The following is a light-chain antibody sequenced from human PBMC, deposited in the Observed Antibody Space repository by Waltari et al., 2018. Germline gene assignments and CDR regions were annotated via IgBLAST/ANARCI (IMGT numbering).Light chain of an antibody. Sequence: DIQMTQSPSSLSASVGDTVTNTCQASQGIGNNLNWYQQKPGKAPKLLIYRASSLQSGIPSRFSGSGSGTDFTLTISGLQPEYFATYYCQQGYSYPPTFGGGTKVEIK. CDR2: RAS. CDR1: QGIGNN. CDR3: QQGYSYPPT. V-gene: IGKV1-16*01. J-gene: IGKJ4*01.